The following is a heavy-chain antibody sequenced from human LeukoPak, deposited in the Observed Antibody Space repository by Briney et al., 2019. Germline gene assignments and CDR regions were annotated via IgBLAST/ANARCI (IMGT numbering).Heavy chain of an antibody. CDR2: ITPSGRGA. D-gene: IGHD3-16*01. CDR3: ARQDEAGLFFYY. Sequence: ASVKLSCNASGDTFTDNYVQWVRQAHGQGLEWMGWITPSGRGANSDKKFQGRLTLSWDASISNDYTELTRLTSDATAIYYCARQDEAGLFFYYWGQGSLVTVSS. CDR1: GDTFTDNY. V-gene: IGHV1-2*02. J-gene: IGHJ4*02.